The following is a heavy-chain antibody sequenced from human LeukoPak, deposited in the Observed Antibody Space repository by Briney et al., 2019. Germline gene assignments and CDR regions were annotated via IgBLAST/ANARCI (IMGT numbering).Heavy chain of an antibody. V-gene: IGHV3-48*01. CDR1: GFTFSSYS. Sequence: PGGSLRLSCAASGFTFSSYSMNWVRQAPGKGLEWVSYISSSSSTIYYADSVKGRFTISRDNAKNSLYLQMNSLRAEDTAVFYCARESPSSGYNFDYWGPGTLVTVSS. D-gene: IGHD3-22*01. CDR3: ARESPSSGYNFDY. J-gene: IGHJ4*02. CDR2: ISSSSSTI.